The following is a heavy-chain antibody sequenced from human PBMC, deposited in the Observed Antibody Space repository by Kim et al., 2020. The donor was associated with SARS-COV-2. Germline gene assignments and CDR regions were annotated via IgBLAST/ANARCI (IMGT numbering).Heavy chain of an antibody. J-gene: IGHJ4*02. CDR1: GFTFSSYS. V-gene: IGHV3-21*01. CDR3: ARDFTRITIFGVGTPRV. D-gene: IGHD3-3*01. Sequence: GGSLRLSCAASGFTFSSYSMNWVRQAPGKGLEWVSSISSSSSYIYYADSVKGRFTISRDNAKNSLYLQMNSLRAEDTAVYYCARDFTRITIFGVGTPRVGGQGTLVTVSS. CDR2: ISSSSSYI.